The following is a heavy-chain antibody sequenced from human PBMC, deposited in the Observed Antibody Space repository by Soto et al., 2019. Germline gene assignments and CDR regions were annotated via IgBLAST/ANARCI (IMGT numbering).Heavy chain of an antibody. V-gene: IGHV4-59*08. CDR3: ARHRDSYGSGDFDY. CDR1: GGSISSYD. J-gene: IGHJ4*02. Sequence: PSETLSLTCTVSGGSISSYDWSWIRQPPGKGLEWIGYIYYSGSNNYNPSLKSRVTISVDTSKNQFSLKVSSVTAADSAVYYCARHRDSYGSGDFDYWGQGTLVTVSS. CDR2: IYYSGSN. D-gene: IGHD5-18*01.